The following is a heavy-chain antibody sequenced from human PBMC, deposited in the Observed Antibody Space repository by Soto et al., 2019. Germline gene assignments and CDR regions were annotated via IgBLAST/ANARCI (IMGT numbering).Heavy chain of an antibody. CDR1: GGSFSGYY. J-gene: IGHJ6*02. D-gene: IGHD3-3*01. Sequence: QVQLQQWGAGLLKPSETLSLTCAVYGGSFSGYYWSWIRQPPGKGLEWIGEINHSGSTNYNPSLKSRVTISVDTSKNQFSLKLSSVTAADTAMYYCARGSYDFWSGYRYYYGMDVWGQGTTVTVSS. CDR2: INHSGST. CDR3: ARGSYDFWSGYRYYYGMDV. V-gene: IGHV4-34*01.